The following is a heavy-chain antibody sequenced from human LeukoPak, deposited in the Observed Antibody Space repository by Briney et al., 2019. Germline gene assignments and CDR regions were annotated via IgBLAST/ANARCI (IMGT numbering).Heavy chain of an antibody. CDR3: ARDWGEYDFWSGYYYYGMDV. J-gene: IGHJ6*02. CDR2: ISYDGSNK. Sequence: GRSLRLSCAASGFTFGSYAMHWVRQAPGKGLEWVAVISYDGSNKYYADSVKGRFTISRDNSKNTLYLQMNSLRAEDTAVYYCARDWGEYDFWSGYYYYGMDVWGQGTTVTVSS. D-gene: IGHD3-3*01. CDR1: GFTFGSYA. V-gene: IGHV3-30-3*01.